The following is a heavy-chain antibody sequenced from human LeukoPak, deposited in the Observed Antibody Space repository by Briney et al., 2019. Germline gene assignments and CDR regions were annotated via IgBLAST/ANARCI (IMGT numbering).Heavy chain of an antibody. CDR2: ISWQSRTK. CDR3: VKDRDFWSGMDV. V-gene: IGHV3-9*01. Sequence: PGGSLRLSCVGSDFFFEDYGMHWVRQVPGKGLEWVSGISWQSRTKKYADSVRGRFTISRDNAQKSLYLQMNSLELEDTALYYCVKDRDFWSGMDVWGRGTMVIVS. CDR1: DFFFEDYG. J-gene: IGHJ6*02. D-gene: IGHD3-3*01.